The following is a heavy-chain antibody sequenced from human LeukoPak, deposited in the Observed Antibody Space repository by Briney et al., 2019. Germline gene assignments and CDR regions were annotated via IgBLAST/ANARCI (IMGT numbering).Heavy chain of an antibody. CDR2: TYYRSKWYN. V-gene: IGHV6-1*01. J-gene: IGHJ6*02. CDR1: GDSVSSNSAA. CDR3: ARVPASRGYYYYGVDV. D-gene: IGHD2-2*01. Sequence: SQTLSLTCAISGDSVSSNSAAWNWIRQSPSRGLEWLGRTYYRSKWYNDYAVSVKSRITINPDTSKNQFSLQLNSVTPEDTAVYYCARVPASRGYYYYGVDVWGQGTTVTVSS.